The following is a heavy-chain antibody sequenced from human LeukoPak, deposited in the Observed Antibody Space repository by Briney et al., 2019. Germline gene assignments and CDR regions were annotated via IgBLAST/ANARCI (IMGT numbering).Heavy chain of an antibody. V-gene: IGHV1-2*02. J-gene: IGHJ4*02. CDR1: GYTFTGYY. CDR3: ARDRPEYYYDSSGYMVHYFDY. CDR2: INPNSGGT. D-gene: IGHD3-22*01. Sequence: GASVKVSCKASGYTFTGYYMHWVRQAPGQGLEWMGWINPNSGGTNYAQKSQGRVTMTRDTSISTAYMELSRLRSDDTAVYYCARDRPEYYYDSSGYMVHYFDYWGQGTLVTVSS.